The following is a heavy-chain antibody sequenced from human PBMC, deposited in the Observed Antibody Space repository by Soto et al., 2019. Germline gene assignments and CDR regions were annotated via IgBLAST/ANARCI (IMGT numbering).Heavy chain of an antibody. CDR1: GYTFISYG. CDR2: ISADNGNT. D-gene: IGHD1-1*01. CDR3: ARESRGPAPFSRRGTGIDP. J-gene: IGHJ5*02. V-gene: IGHV1-18*01. Sequence: QVQLVQSGADVKKPGASVKLSCKASGYTFISYGISWVRQAPGQGLEWMGWISADNGNTNYAQKLQGRVTMTTDTATSTAYMELRSLRSDDTAVYYCARESRGPAPFSRRGTGIDPWGQGTLVTVSS.